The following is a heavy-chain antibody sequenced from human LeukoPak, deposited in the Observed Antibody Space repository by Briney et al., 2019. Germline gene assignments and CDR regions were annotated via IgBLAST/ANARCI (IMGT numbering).Heavy chain of an antibody. D-gene: IGHD4-11*01. CDR2: IRHDGNNK. V-gene: IGHV3-30*02. CDR3: AKALDEMTTLTSTDY. CDR1: GFSFNNYG. J-gene: IGHJ4*02. Sequence: GGCLRLSCAASGFSFNNYGMHWVRQAPGKGLQWVAFIRHDGNNKYYGDSVKGRFTISRDNSKNTLYLQMNSLRAEDTAVYFCAKALDEMTTLTSTDYWGQGTLVTVSS.